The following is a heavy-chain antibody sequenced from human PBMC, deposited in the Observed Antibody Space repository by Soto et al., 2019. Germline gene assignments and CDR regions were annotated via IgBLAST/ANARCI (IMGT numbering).Heavy chain of an antibody. CDR2: ISWNSGSI. CDR1: GFTFDDYA. CDR3: AKVRTAYCGGDCYYDY. J-gene: IGHJ4*02. D-gene: IGHD2-21*02. V-gene: IGHV3-9*01. Sequence: EVQLVESGGGLVQPGRSLRLSCAASGFTFDDYAMHWVRQAPGKGLEWVSGISWNSGSIGYADSVKGRFTISRDNAKNSLYLQMNSLGAEDTALYYWAKVRTAYCGGDCYYDYWGQGTLVTVSS.